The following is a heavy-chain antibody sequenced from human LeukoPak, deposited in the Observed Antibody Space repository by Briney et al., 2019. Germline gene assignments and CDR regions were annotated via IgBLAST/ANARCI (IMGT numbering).Heavy chain of an antibody. Sequence: GGSLRLSCAASGFTFSSYSMHWVRQAPGKGLEWLAVILYDGSMQYYAESMKGRPTISRDNSRNTVYMQKSSLRTEDTAVYYCARDPRGPTTYDSSARDSLDYWGQGTLVTVSS. D-gene: IGHD3-22*01. V-gene: IGHV3-30*03. CDR1: GFTFSSYS. CDR3: ARDPRGPTTYDSSARDSLDY. CDR2: ILYDGSMQ. J-gene: IGHJ4*02.